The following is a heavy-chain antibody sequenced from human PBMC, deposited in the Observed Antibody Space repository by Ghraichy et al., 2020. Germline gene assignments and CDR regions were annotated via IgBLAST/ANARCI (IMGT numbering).Heavy chain of an antibody. J-gene: IGHJ6*02. CDR2: FDPADGNG. CDR3: ARAPRDTNSYYHSGMDV. CDR1: GHTLTDTS. D-gene: IGHD5-24*01. Sequence: ASVKVSCKVSGHTLTDTSIHWVRQSPGRGLEWLGGFDPADGNGIYAQNFKGRVTMTEDTSTKTAYLELSSLTSDDSAIYFCARAPRDTNSYYHSGMDVWGQGTTVSVSS. V-gene: IGHV1-24*01.